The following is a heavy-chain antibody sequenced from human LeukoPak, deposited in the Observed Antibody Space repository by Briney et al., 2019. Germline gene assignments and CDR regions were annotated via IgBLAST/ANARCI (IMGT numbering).Heavy chain of an antibody. CDR2: IYYSGST. CDR1: GASISGSSHYF. CDR3: ARQTGAGLFILL. Sequence: SETLSLTCTVSGASISGSSHYFWGWIRQTPGKGLEWIGYIYYSGSTNYNPSLKSRVTISVDTSKNQCSLILTSVTAADTAVYYCARQTGAGLFILLGGQGTLVTVSS. V-gene: IGHV4-61*05. J-gene: IGHJ4*02. D-gene: IGHD2-8*02.